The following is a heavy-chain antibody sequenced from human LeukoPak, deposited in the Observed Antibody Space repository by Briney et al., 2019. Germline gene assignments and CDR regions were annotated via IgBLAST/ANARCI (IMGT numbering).Heavy chain of an antibody. CDR2: ISYDGSNK. Sequence: GGSLRLSCAASGFTFSSYAMHWVRQAPGKGLEWVAVISYDGSNKYYADSVKGRFTISRDNSKNTLYLQMNSLRAEDTAVYYCARDLSYDSSGYYPTGLDYWGQGTLVTVSS. D-gene: IGHD3-22*01. CDR1: GFTFSSYA. V-gene: IGHV3-30-3*01. J-gene: IGHJ4*02. CDR3: ARDLSYDSSGYYPTGLDY.